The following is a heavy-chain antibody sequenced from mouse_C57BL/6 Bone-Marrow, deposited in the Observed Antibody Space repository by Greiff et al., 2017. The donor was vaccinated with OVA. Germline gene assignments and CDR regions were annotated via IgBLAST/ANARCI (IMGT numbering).Heavy chain of an antibody. Sequence: EVKLMASGGGLVKPGGSLKLSCAASGFTFSSYALSWVRQTPEKRLEWVATISDGGSYTYYPDNVKGRFTISRDNAKNNLYLQMSHLKSEDTAMYYCARGGPTIVTTWYFDVWGTGTTVTVSS. CDR3: ARGGPTIVTTWYFDV. D-gene: IGHD2-5*01. CDR2: ISDGGSYT. V-gene: IGHV5-4*03. J-gene: IGHJ1*03. CDR1: GFTFSSYA.